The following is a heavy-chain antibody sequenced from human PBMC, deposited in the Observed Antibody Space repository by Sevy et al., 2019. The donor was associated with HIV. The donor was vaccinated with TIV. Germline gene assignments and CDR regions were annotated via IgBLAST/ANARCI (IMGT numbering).Heavy chain of an antibody. CDR2: IYYNGDT. CDR3: ARHGAWRLYFDF. V-gene: IGHV4-39*01. CDR1: GGSMSSSDYF. D-gene: IGHD3-16*01. J-gene: IGHJ4*02. Sequence: SETLSLTCTVSGGSMSSSDYFWGWVRQPPGKGLEWIGSIYYNGDTYHSPSLKSRVTVAVDTSKNQFFLTLTSVTAAETALYYCARHGAWRLYFDFWGQGALVTVSS.